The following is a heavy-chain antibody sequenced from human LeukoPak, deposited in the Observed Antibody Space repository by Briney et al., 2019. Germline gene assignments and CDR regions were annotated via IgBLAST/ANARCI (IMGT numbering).Heavy chain of an antibody. CDR2: ISSSSSYI. CDR1: GFTFSSYS. J-gene: IGHJ4*02. CDR3: VKPVLLWFGEPYFDY. V-gene: IGHV3-21*01. Sequence: PGGSLRLSCAASGFTFSSYSMNWVRQAPGKGLEWVSSISSSSSYIYYADSVKGRFTISRDNSKNTLYLQMSSLRAEDTAVYYCVKPVLLWFGEPYFDYWGQGTLVTVSS. D-gene: IGHD3-10*01.